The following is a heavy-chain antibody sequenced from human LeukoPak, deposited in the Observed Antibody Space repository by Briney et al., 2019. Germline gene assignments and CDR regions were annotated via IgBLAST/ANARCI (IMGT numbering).Heavy chain of an antibody. CDR3: AKESLGAEDAFDI. CDR2: IRYDGDNK. D-gene: IGHD3-3*01. J-gene: IGHJ3*02. V-gene: IGHV3-30*02. Sequence: GGSLRLSCAASTFTFSSFGMHWVRQAPGKGLEWGAFIRYDGDNKNYADSVKGRFTISRDNSKNTLYLQMNSLRAEDTAVYYCAKESLGAEDAFDIWGQGTMVTVSS. CDR1: TFTFSSFG.